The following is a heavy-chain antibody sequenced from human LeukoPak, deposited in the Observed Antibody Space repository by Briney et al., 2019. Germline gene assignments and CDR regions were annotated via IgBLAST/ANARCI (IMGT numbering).Heavy chain of an antibody. CDR3: AKDKSAMVRGVGDAFDI. J-gene: IGHJ3*02. D-gene: IGHD3-10*01. V-gene: IGHV3-9*01. CDR2: ISWNSGST. CDR1: RVTFSDYA. Sequence: SLRLSPAASRVTFSDYAMYSGPEAPRKGLERGSGISWNSGSTGYADSVTGRFTISRDNAKNSLYLQMNSLRAEDTALYYCAKDKSAMVRGVGDAFDIWGQGTMVTVSS.